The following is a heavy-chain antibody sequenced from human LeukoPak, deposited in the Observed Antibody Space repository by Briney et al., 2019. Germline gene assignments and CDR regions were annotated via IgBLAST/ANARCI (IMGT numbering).Heavy chain of an antibody. D-gene: IGHD1-1*01. CDR2: IKEDGSAT. V-gene: IGHV3-7*04. Sequence: GGSLRLSCAASGFTFSSYAMSWVRQAPGKGPEWVTNIKEDGSATYYMDSVKGRFTISRDNAKKSLYLQMNSLRAEDTAVYYCARDSPGYLAYDSWGQGTLVTVSS. CDR3: ARDSPGYLAYDS. J-gene: IGHJ4*02. CDR1: GFTFSSYA.